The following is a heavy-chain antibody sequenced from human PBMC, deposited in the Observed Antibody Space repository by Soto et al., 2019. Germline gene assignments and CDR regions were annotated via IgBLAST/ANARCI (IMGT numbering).Heavy chain of an antibody. Sequence: QVQLVESGGGVVQPGRSLRLSCAASGFTFSSYGMHWVRQAPGKGLEWVAVIWYDGSNKYYADSVKARFTIARDNSKNTLYLQMNSLRAEDTAVYYCASSPPRFLARMDVWGKGTTVTVSS. CDR2: IWYDGSNK. V-gene: IGHV3-33*01. CDR1: GFTFSSYG. J-gene: IGHJ6*01. CDR3: ASSPPRFLARMDV. D-gene: IGHD3-3*01.